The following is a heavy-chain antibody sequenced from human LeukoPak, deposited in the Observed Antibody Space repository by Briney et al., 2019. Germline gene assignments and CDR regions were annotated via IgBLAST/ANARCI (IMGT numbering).Heavy chain of an antibody. D-gene: IGHD6-6*01. CDR1: GFTFSNAW. V-gene: IGHV3-15*07. Sequence: GGSLRLSCAASGFTFSNAWMNRVRQAPGKGLEWVGRIKSKTDGGTTDYAAPVKGRFTISRDDSKNTLYLQMNSLKTEDTAVYYCRLEYYYYGMDVWGQGTTVTVS. J-gene: IGHJ6*02. CDR3: RLEYYYYGMDV. CDR2: IKSKTDGGTT.